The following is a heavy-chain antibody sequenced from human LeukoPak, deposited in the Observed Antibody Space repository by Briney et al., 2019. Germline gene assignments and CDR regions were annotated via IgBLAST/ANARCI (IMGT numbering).Heavy chain of an antibody. CDR3: AGVVEAAATPIYYMDV. Sequence: GGSLRLSCAASGFIFSSYSMNWVRQAPGKGLEWVSYISSSGSTIYYADSVKGRFTISRDNAKNSLYLQMNSLRAEDTAVYYCAGVVEAAATPIYYMDVWGKGTTVTVSS. CDR2: ISSSGSTI. J-gene: IGHJ6*03. CDR1: GFIFSSYS. V-gene: IGHV3-48*04. D-gene: IGHD6-13*01.